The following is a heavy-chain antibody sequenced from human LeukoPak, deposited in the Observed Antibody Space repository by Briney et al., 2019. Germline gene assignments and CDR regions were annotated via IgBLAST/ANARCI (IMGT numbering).Heavy chain of an antibody. D-gene: IGHD6-25*01. CDR3: ARFAAGGSYYYYMDV. V-gene: IGHV3-48*01. CDR2: IGSSSTTI. CDR1: GFTFSSYT. Sequence: GGSLRLSCAASGFTFSSYTMNWVRQPPGKGLEWVSNIGSSSTTIYYADSVKGRFTISRDNAKNSLYLQMNSLRADDTAVYYCARFAAGGSYYYYMDVWGKGTTVTVSS. J-gene: IGHJ6*03.